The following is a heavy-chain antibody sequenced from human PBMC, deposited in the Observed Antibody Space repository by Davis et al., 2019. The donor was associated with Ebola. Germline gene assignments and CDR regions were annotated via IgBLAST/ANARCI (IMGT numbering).Heavy chain of an antibody. J-gene: IGHJ5*02. CDR2: MDPNSGNT. V-gene: IGHV1-8*01. Sequence: ASVKVSCKASGYTFTDYDIHWVRWATGQGLEWMGWMDPNSGNTDYAQKFQGRVTITADKSTSTAYMELSSLRSEDTAVYYCARVAHPWGQGTLVTVSS. CDR3: ARVAHP. D-gene: IGHD5-12*01. CDR1: GYTFTDYD.